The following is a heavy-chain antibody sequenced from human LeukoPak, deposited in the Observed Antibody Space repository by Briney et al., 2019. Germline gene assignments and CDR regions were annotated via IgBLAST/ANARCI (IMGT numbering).Heavy chain of an antibody. CDR2: IYYSGST. CDR3: ARGIAVAENYYMDV. D-gene: IGHD6-19*01. J-gene: IGHJ6*03. V-gene: IGHV4-59*12. CDR1: GGSISSYY. Sequence: PSETLSLTCTVSGGSISSYYWSWIRQPPGKGLEWIGYIYYSGSTNYNPSLKSRVTISVDTSKNQFSLKLSSVTAADTAVYYCARGIAVAENYYMDVWGKGTTVTVSS.